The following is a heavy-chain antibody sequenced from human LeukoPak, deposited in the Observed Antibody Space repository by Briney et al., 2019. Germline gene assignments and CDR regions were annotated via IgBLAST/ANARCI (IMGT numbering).Heavy chain of an antibody. J-gene: IGHJ4*02. CDR1: GFTFTSYS. D-gene: IGHD1-7*01. CDR3: ARKAQYNGHYPLDY. Sequence: GGSLRLSCAASGFTFTSYSMSWVRQAPGKVLEWVSGTSDRGDYTYYADSVKGRFTISRDSSKNTLFLQMNSLRAEDTALYFCARKAQYNGHYPLDYWGQGTLVTVSS. CDR2: TSDRGDYT. V-gene: IGHV3-23*01.